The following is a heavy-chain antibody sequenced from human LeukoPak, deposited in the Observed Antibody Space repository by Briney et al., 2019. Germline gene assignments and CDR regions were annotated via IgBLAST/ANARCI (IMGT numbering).Heavy chain of an antibody. CDR1: GFIFSNYG. Sequence: GGSLRLSCAASGFIFSNYGMHWVRQAPGKGLEWVAFIRYDGSNKYYVDSVNGRFIISRDNSKNTLYLQMNSLRPEDTAVYYCAKIGYCSSASCLGDTFEIWGQGTMVTVSS. CDR2: IRYDGSNK. V-gene: IGHV3-30*02. D-gene: IGHD2-2*01. CDR3: AKIGYCSSASCLGDTFEI. J-gene: IGHJ3*02.